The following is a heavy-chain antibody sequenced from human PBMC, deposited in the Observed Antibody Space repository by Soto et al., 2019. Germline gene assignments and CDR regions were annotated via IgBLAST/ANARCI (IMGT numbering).Heavy chain of an antibody. CDR2: INSDGTST. Sequence: GGSLRLSCAASGFTFSSYWMHWVRQAPGKGLVWVSRINSDGTSTSYADSVKGRFTVSRDDAKNTVYLQMNSLRAEDTAVYYCATEVWVYYDFWSGYSDYRGQRTPVTVSS. J-gene: IGHJ4*02. CDR1: GFTFSSYW. D-gene: IGHD3-3*01. CDR3: ATEVWVYYDFWSGYSDY. V-gene: IGHV3-74*01.